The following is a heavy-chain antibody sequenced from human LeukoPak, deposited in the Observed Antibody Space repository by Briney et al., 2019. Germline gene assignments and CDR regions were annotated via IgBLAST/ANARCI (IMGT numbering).Heavy chain of an antibody. CDR2: ISSSSSYI. D-gene: IGHD2-2*01. J-gene: IGHJ4*02. Sequence: GGSLRLSCAASGFTFSSYGMHWVRQAPGKGLEWVSSISSSSSYIYYADSVKGRFTISRDNAKNSLYLQMNNLRAEDTAVYYCARERFLVVPAGTRYNRLLLWGEGTLVTVSS. CDR3: ARERFLVVPAGTRYNRLLL. V-gene: IGHV3-21*01. CDR1: GFTFSSYG.